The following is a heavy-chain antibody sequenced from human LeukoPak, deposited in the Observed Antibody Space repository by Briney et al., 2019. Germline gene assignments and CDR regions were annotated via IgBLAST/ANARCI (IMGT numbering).Heavy chain of an antibody. CDR1: GFTFSTYN. V-gene: IGHV3-21*01. CDR3: ARVDAFDL. J-gene: IGHJ3*01. CDR2: ISSSSSYI. Sequence: GGSLRLSCAASGFTFSTYNMNWVRQAPGKGLEWVSYISSSSSYIYYADSVKGRFTISRDNAKNSLYLQMNSLRAEDTAVYYCARVDAFDLWGQGTMVTVSS.